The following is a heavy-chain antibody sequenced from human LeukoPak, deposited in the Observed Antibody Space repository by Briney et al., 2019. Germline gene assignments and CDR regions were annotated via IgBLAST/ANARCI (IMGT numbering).Heavy chain of an antibody. Sequence: SETLSLTCAVYGGSFSGYYWSWTRQPPGKGLEWIGEINHSGSTNYNPSLKSRVTISVDTSKNQFSLKLSSVTAADTAVYYCARGSQLRIAAAVYNWFDPWGQGTLVTVSS. CDR1: GGSFSGYY. CDR2: INHSGST. CDR3: ARGSQLRIAAAVYNWFDP. D-gene: IGHD6-13*01. V-gene: IGHV4-34*01. J-gene: IGHJ5*02.